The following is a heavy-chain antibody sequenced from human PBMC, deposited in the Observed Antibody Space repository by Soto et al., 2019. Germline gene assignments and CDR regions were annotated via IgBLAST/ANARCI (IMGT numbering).Heavy chain of an antibody. CDR2: INNAGST. Sequence: GGSLRLSCAASGFDASVNFMTWVRQAPGRGLEWVSTINNAGSTFYADSVKGRFTISGDNSKNTLYLQMNSLRVEDTAMYYCVRENYFYGMDVWGQGTAVTASS. V-gene: IGHV3-66*01. CDR3: VRENYFYGMDV. J-gene: IGHJ6*02. CDR1: GFDASVNF.